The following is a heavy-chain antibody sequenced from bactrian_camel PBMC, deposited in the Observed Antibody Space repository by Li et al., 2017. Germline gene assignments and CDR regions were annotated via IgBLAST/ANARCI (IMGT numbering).Heavy chain of an antibody. D-gene: IGHD4*01. CDR1: GDIYSSIY. V-gene: IGHV3S40*01. CDR2: INRREET. J-gene: IGHJ6*01. Sequence: DVQLVESGGGSVQAGGSLRLSCAASGDIYSSIYMGWVRQAPGKGLEWVSIINRREETYYPDSVKGRFTISRDNAKNTLYLQLNSLKTEDTAMYYCAKSSYFSEYDVTVPDFFGYWGQGTQVTVS. CDR3: AKSSYFSEYDVTVPDFFGY.